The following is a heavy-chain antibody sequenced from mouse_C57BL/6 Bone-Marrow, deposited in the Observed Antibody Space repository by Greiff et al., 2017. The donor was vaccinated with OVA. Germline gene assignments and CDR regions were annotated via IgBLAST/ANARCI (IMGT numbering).Heavy chain of an antibody. CDR3: ARPPYYYPLDY. D-gene: IGHD2-1*01. V-gene: IGHV1-64*01. Sequence: QVQLQQPGAELVKPGASVKLSCKASGYTFTSYWMHWVKQRPGQGLEWIGMIHPNSGSTNYNEKFKSKATLTVDTSSSTAYMQLSSLTSEDSAVYYCARPPYYYPLDYWGQGTTLTVSS. CDR1: GYTFTSYW. J-gene: IGHJ2*01. CDR2: IHPNSGST.